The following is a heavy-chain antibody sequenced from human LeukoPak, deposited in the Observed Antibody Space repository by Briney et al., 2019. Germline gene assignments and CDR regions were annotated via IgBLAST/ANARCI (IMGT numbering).Heavy chain of an antibody. J-gene: IGHJ4*02. CDR2: ISNSGGST. D-gene: IGHD6-6*01. V-gene: IGHV3-23*01. CDR1: GFIFRNYV. CDR3: AKEGLNIATRDFFDS. Sequence: GGSLRLSCAASGFIFRNYVVARVRQAPGKGLEWVSQISNSGGSTYYADSVKGRFTISRDNSKNTLYLQMNSLRAEDTAVYYCAKEGLNIATRDFFDSWGQGTLVTVSS.